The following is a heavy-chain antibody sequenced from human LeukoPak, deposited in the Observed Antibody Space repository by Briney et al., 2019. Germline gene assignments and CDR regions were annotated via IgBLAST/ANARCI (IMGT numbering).Heavy chain of an antibody. Sequence: GGSLRLSCAASGFTFDDYTMHWVRQAPGKGLEWVSFISWDGGSTYYADSVKGRFTISRDNSKNSLYLQMNSLRTEDTALYYCAKDGGSGSYYYWGQGTLVTVSS. CDR1: GFTFDDYT. CDR3: AKDGGSGSYYY. CDR2: ISWDGGST. V-gene: IGHV3-43*01. D-gene: IGHD1-26*01. J-gene: IGHJ4*02.